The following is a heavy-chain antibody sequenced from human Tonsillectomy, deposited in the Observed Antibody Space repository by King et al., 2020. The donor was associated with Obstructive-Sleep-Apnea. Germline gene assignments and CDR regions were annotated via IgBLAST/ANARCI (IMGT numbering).Heavy chain of an antibody. CDR3: ARGDVVRGVITDY. Sequence: VQLVESGGCLVKPGGSLRLSCAASGFTFSDYYMSWIRQSPGKGLEWVSYISRSDSTIYYADSVKGRFTISRDNGKNSLYLQMNSLRAEDTAVYYCARGDVVRGVITDYWGQGTLVTVSS. CDR1: GFTFSDYY. J-gene: IGHJ4*02. D-gene: IGHD3-10*01. V-gene: IGHV3-11*01. CDR2: ISRSDSTI.